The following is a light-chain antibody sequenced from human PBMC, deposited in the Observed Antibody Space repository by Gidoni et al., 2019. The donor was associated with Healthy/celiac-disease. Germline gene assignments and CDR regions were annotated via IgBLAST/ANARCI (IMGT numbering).Light chain of an antibody. Sequence: SYVLTQPPSVSVSPGQTAIITCSGDKLGDKYACWYQQKPGQSPVLVIYQDSKRPSGIPERFSGSNSGNTATLTISGTQAMDEADYYCQAWDSSTAWVFGGGTKLTVL. J-gene: IGLJ2*01. CDR3: QAWDSSTAWV. CDR1: KLGDKY. CDR2: QDS. V-gene: IGLV3-1*01.